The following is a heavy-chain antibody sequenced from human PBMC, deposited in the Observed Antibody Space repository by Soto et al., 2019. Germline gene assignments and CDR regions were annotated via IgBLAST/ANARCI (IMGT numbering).Heavy chain of an antibody. D-gene: IGHD6-25*01. CDR1: GFTFSSYA. J-gene: IGHJ4*02. Sequence: GGSLRLSCAASGFTFSSYAMSWVRQAPGKGLEWVSAISGSGGSTYDADSVKGRLTNSRDNSKNTLYLQMNSLRAEDTAVYYCAKKMTPSPYRAAEGYFDYWGQGTLVTVSS. CDR3: AKKMTPSPYRAAEGYFDY. V-gene: IGHV3-23*01. CDR2: ISGSGGST.